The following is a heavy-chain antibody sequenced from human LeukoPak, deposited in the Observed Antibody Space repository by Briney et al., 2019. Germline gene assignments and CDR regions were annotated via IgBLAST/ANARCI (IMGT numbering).Heavy chain of an antibody. CDR3: ARIWGSSTSCYDCWFDP. CDR1: GYTFTGYY. Sequence: AAVDVTCKSSGYTFTGYYMHWVRQAPGQGLEWMGWINPNSGGTNYAQKFQGRVTMTRDTSISTAYMELSRLRSDDTAVYYCARIWGSSTSCYDCWFDPWGQGNLVTVSS. V-gene: IGHV1-2*02. J-gene: IGHJ5*02. D-gene: IGHD2-2*01. CDR2: INPNSGGT.